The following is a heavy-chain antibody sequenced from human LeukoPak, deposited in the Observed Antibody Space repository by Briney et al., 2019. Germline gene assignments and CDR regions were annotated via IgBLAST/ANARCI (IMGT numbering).Heavy chain of an antibody. Sequence: SETLSLTCAVSGYSISSGYYWGWIRQPPGKGLEWIGSIYHSGSTYYNPSLKSRVTISVDTSKNQFSLKLSSVTAADTAVYYCARLYYGGITYYYYYMDVWGKGTTVTISS. CDR1: GYSISSGYY. CDR3: ARLYYGGITYYYYYMDV. D-gene: IGHD4-23*01. J-gene: IGHJ6*03. V-gene: IGHV4-38-2*01. CDR2: IYHSGST.